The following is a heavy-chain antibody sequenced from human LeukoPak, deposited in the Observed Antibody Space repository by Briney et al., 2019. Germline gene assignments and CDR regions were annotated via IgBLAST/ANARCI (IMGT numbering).Heavy chain of an antibody. Sequence: GGSLRLSCAASGVTFSSYAMHWVRQAPGKGLEWVAVISYDGSNKYYADSVKGRFTISRDNSKNTLYLQMNSLRAEDTAVYYCARDGLPGYFDYWGQGTLVTVSS. V-gene: IGHV3-30-3*01. CDR2: ISYDGSNK. D-gene: IGHD3-16*01. CDR3: ARDGLPGYFDY. J-gene: IGHJ4*02. CDR1: GVTFSSYA.